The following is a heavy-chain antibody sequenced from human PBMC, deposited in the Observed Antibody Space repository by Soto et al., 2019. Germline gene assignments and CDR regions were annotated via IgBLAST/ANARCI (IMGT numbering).Heavy chain of an antibody. CDR1: GFSITSSGVT. J-gene: IGHJ4*02. CDR2: IDWNDYE. CDR3: AHLNTRGYYFAY. Sequence: SGPTLVNPTQTLTLTCTFSGFSITSSGVTVGWIRQPPGKALEWLALIDWNDYERYSPSLKSRLTITKDTSKNQVVLTMTNMGPVDPATYYCAHLNTRGYYFAYWAQGALVTVSS. V-gene: IGHV2-5*01.